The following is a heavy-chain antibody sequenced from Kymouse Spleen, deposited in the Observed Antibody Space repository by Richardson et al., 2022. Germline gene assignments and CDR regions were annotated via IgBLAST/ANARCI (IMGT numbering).Heavy chain of an antibody. CDR2: IKSKTDGGTT. J-gene: IGHJ4*02. D-gene: IGHD1-7*01. CDR3: TLYNWNYFFDY. CDR1: GFTFSNAW. Sequence: EVQLVESGGGLVKPGGSLRLSCAASGFTFSNAWMSWVRQAPGKGLEWVGRIKSKTDGGTTDYAAPVKGRFTISRDDSKNTLYLQMNSLKTEDTAVYYCTLYNWNYFFDYWGQGTLVTVSS. V-gene: IGHV3-15*01.